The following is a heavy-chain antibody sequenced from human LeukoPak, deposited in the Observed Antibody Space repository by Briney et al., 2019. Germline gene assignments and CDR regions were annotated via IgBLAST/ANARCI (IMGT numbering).Heavy chain of an antibody. CDR1: GGSISSYY. J-gene: IGHJ4*02. Sequence: SETLSLTCTVSGGSISSYYWSWILQPPGKGLEWIGYIYYSGSTNYNPSLKSRVTISVVTSKNQFSLKLSSVTAADTAVYYCGGHLYGSGSSRGFDYWGQGTLVTVSS. D-gene: IGHD3-10*01. V-gene: IGHV4-59*08. CDR2: IYYSGST. CDR3: GGHLYGSGSSRGFDY.